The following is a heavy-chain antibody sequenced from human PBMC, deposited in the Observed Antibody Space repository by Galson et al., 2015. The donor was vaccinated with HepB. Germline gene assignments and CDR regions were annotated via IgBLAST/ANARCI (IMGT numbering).Heavy chain of an antibody. CDR3: AKFSCDITSCYQFDY. Sequence: LRLSCAASGFTFSSYAMSWVRQGPGKGLEWVSTISGSGGSTYYADSVKGRFTISRDNSKNTLYLQMSSLRAEDTAVYYCAKFSCDITSCYQFDYWGQGTLVTVSS. CDR2: ISGSGGST. J-gene: IGHJ4*02. CDR1: GFTFSSYA. D-gene: IGHD2-2*01. V-gene: IGHV3-23*01.